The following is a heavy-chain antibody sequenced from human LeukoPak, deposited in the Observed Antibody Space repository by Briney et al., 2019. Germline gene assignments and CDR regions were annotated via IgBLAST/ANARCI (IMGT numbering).Heavy chain of an antibody. J-gene: IGHJ5*02. V-gene: IGHV3-7*01. D-gene: IGHD3-3*01. CDR3: ARDAYDDASES. Sequence: GGSLRLSCAASGFTFSGYWMTWVRQAPGKGLEWVANLRPDGSDKYYADPVKGRFTISRDNAKNSLYLQMNGPRADDTAIYYCARDAYDDASESWGQGTLVTVSS. CDR2: LRPDGSDK. CDR1: GFTFSGYW.